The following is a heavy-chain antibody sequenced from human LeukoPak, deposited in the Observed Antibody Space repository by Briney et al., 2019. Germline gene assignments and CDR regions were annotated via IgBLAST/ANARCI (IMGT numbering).Heavy chain of an antibody. D-gene: IGHD2-2*01. V-gene: IGHV3-48*01. Sequence: GGSLRLSCAASGFTFSHYNMNWVRQAPGKGLEWVSYITGSRSSIYYADSVKGRFTISRDNSKNTLYLQMNSLRAEDTAVYYCLGYCSSTSCYPIDYWGQGTLVTVSS. CDR3: LGYCSSTSCYPIDY. CDR2: ITGSRSSI. CDR1: GFTFSHYN. J-gene: IGHJ4*02.